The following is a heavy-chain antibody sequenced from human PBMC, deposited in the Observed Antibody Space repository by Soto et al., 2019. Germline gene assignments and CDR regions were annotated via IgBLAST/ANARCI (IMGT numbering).Heavy chain of an antibody. J-gene: IGHJ4*02. CDR3: ARDQWSGTYYFDY. D-gene: IGHD3-10*02. CDR2: IWYDGSNK. V-gene: IGHV3-33*01. CDR1: GFTFSSYG. Sequence: GGSLRLSCAASGFTFSSYGMHWVRQAPGKGLEWVAVIWYDGSNKYYADSVKGRFTISRDNSKNTLYLQMNSLRAEDTAVYYCARDQWSGTYYFDYWGQGTLVTVSS.